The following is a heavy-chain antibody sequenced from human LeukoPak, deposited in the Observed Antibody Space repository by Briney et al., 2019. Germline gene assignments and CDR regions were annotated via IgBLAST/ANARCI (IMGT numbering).Heavy chain of an antibody. CDR3: ARDPGDYYYMDV. V-gene: IGHV4-4*02. CDR2: IYHSGST. J-gene: IGHJ6*03. Sequence: SGTLSLTCAVSGGSISSSNWWSWVRQPPGKGLEWIGEIYHSGSTNYNPSLKSRVTISVDTSKNQFSLKLSSVTAADTAVYYCARDPGDYYYMDVWGKGTTVTVSS. CDR1: GGSISSSNW.